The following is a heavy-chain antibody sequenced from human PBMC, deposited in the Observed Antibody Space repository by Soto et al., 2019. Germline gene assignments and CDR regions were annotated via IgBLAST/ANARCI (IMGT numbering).Heavy chain of an antibody. Sequence: SVKVSCKASGGTFSSYAISWVRQAPGQGLEWMGGIIPIFGTANYAQKFQGRVTITADESTSTAYMELSSLRSEDTAVYYCARDQKYYYGSGSYTGMDVGGQGTMVTVSS. D-gene: IGHD3-10*01. CDR2: IIPIFGTA. J-gene: IGHJ6*02. CDR1: GGTFSSYA. CDR3: ARDQKYYYGSGSYTGMDV. V-gene: IGHV1-69*13.